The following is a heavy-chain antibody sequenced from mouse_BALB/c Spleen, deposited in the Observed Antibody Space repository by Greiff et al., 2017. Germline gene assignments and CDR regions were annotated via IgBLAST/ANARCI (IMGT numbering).Heavy chain of an antibody. Sequence: EVQLQQSGAELVKPGASVKLSCTASGFNIKDTYMHWVKQRPEQGLEWIGRIDPANGNTKYDPKFQGKATITADTSSNTAYLQLSSLTSEDTAVYFCAKSGGNYGDYYAMDYWGQGTSVTVSS. D-gene: IGHD2-1*01. CDR2: IDPANGNT. V-gene: IGHV14-3*02. CDR1: GFNIKDTY. CDR3: AKSGGNYGDYYAMDY. J-gene: IGHJ4*01.